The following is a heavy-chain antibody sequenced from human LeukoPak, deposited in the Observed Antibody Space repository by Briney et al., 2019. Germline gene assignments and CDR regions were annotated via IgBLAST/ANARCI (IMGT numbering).Heavy chain of an antibody. CDR1: GGTFSSYA. CDR2: IIPILGIA. CDR3: AGRDKYGGYAPLDY. J-gene: IGHJ4*02. V-gene: IGHV1-69*04. D-gene: IGHD5-12*01. Sequence: ASVKVSCKASGGTFSSYAISWVRQAPGQGLEWMGRIIPILGIANYAQKFQGRVTITADKSTSTAYMELSSLRSEDTAVYYCAGRDKYGGYAPLDYWGQGTLVTVSS.